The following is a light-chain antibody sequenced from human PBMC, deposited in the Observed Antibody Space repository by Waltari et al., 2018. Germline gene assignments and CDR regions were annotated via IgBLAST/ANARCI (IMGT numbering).Light chain of an antibody. Sequence: QSALTPPASVSGSPGQSITISCSGTDSDVGAYDFVSRYQQHPGKAPHLLIYEVSNRPSGISNRFSASKSGNTASLTISGLQAEDEADYYCSSYTTSSAPGVFGTGTRVTVL. V-gene: IGLV2-14*01. CDR3: SSYTTSSAPGV. CDR1: DSDVGAYDF. CDR2: EVS. J-gene: IGLJ1*01.